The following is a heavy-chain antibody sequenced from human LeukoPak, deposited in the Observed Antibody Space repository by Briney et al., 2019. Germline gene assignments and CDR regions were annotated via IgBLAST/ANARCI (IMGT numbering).Heavy chain of an antibody. D-gene: IGHD3-9*01. J-gene: IGHJ4*02. V-gene: IGHV1-2*02. CDR2: INPNSGGT. Sequence: ASVKVSCKASGYTFTGHYMHWVRQAPGQGLEWMGWINPNSGGTNYAQKFQGRVTMTRDTSISTAYMELSRLRSDDTAVYYCARGHYDILSGYYSDYWGQGTLVTVSS. CDR3: ARGHYDILSGYYSDY. CDR1: GYTFTGHY.